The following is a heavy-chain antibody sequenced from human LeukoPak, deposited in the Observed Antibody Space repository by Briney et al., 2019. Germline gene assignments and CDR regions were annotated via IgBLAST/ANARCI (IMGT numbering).Heavy chain of an antibody. CDR3: ARDAGTFDWSGGYFDC. D-gene: IGHD3-9*01. Sequence: PGGSLRLSCAASGFTFSSYSMNWVRQAPGKGLEWVGNIKRDGSETHYVDSVKGRFTISRDNAKNSLYLQMNSLRAEDTAVYYCARDAGTFDWSGGYFDCWGQGTLATVSS. V-gene: IGHV3-7*01. J-gene: IGHJ4*02. CDR2: IKRDGSET. CDR1: GFTFSSYS.